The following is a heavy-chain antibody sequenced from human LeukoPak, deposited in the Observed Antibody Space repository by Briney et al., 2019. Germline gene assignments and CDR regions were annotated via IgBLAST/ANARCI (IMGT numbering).Heavy chain of an antibody. V-gene: IGHV1-2*02. CDR1: GYTFTGYY. D-gene: IGHD6-13*01. CDR2: INPNSGGT. CDR3: ARVPAADPGYYGMDV. Sequence: GASVKVSCKASGYTFTGYYMHWVRQAPGQGLEWMGWINPNSGGTNYAQKFQGRVTMTRDTSISTAYMGLSRLRSDDTAVYYCARVPAADPGYYGMDVWGQGTTVTVSS. J-gene: IGHJ6*02.